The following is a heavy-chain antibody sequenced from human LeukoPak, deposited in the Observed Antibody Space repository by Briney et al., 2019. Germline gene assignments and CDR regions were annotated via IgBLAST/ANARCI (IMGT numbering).Heavy chain of an antibody. CDR2: IYTSGTT. J-gene: IGHJ4*02. CDR3: ARATMIAPLYFDY. CDR1: GGSISSAAYY. V-gene: IGHV4-61*02. D-gene: IGHD3-22*01. Sequence: SETLSLTCTVSGGSISSAAYYWSWIRQPAGKGLEWIARIYTSGTTNYNPSLKSRVTISVDTSKNQFSLKLSSVTAADTAVYYCARATMIAPLYFDYWGQGTLVTVSS.